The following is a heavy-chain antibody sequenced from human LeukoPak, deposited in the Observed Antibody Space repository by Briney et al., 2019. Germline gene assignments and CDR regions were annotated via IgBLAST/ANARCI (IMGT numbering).Heavy chain of an antibody. D-gene: IGHD2-2*02. V-gene: IGHV1-46*01. Sequence: ASVKVSCKASGYTFTSYYMHWVRQGPGQGLEWMGIINPSGGSTSYAQKFQGRVTMTRDMSTSTVYMELSSLRSEDTAVYYCARDLIVVVPAAILDYWGQGTLVTVSS. CDR3: ARDLIVVVPAAILDY. CDR1: GYTFTSYY. CDR2: INPSGGST. J-gene: IGHJ4*02.